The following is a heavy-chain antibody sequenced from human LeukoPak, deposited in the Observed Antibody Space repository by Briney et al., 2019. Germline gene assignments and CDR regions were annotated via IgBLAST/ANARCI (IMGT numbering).Heavy chain of an antibody. CDR2: IYPGDSDT. CDR3: ARHVEGIAARRWFDP. J-gene: IGHJ5*02. V-gene: IGHV5-51*01. Sequence: GESLKISCKGSGYSFTSYWIGWVRQLPGKGLEWMGIIYPGDSDTRYSPSFQGQVTISADKSISTAYLQWSSLKASDTAMYYCARHVEGIAARRWFDPWGQGTLVTVSS. CDR1: GYSFTSYW. D-gene: IGHD6-6*01.